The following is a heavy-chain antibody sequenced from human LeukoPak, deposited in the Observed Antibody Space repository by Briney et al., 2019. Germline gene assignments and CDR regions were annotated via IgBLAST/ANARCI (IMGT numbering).Heavy chain of an antibody. CDR3: TTSGYSSGWPPASYFDL. D-gene: IGHD6-19*01. CDR1: GIPFSKAW. Sequence: GGALTLSRSAPGIPFSKAWMSWVRQAPGKGPEWVGRIKNKNDGATIDYAAPVKGRFIISRDDSKNTLYLQMNSLRTEDTAVYYCTTSGYSSGWPPASYFDLLGRGTLVTVSS. V-gene: IGHV3-15*01. J-gene: IGHJ2*01. CDR2: IKNKNDGATI.